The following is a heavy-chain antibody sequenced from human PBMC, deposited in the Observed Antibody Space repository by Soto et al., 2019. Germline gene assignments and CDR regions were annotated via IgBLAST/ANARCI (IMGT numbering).Heavy chain of an antibody. D-gene: IGHD2-15*01. J-gene: IGHJ4*02. CDR2: ISYDGSNK. CDR3: ARDWTGGGSIIDY. V-gene: IGHV3-30-3*01. Sequence: QVQLVESGGGVVQPGRSLRLSCAASGFTFSSYAMHWVRQAPGKGLEWVAVISYDGSNKYYADSVKGRFTISRDNSKNPLYLQMNSLRAEDTAVYYCARDWTGGGSIIDYWGQGTLVTVSS. CDR1: GFTFSSYA.